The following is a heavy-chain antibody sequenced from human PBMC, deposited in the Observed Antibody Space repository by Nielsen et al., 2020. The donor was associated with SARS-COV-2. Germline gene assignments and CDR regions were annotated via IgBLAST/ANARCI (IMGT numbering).Heavy chain of an antibody. CDR2: IYPGDSDT. CDR1: GGSISSGGYYW. D-gene: IGHD4-23*01. CDR3: ASGADYAAYGGDPDYGMDV. V-gene: IGHV5-51*01. J-gene: IGHJ6*02. Sequence: GGSLRLSCTVSGGSISSGGYYWSWIRQHPGKGLEWMGIIYPGDSDTRYSPSFQGQVTISADKSISTAYLQWSSLKASDTAMYYCASGADYAAYGGDPDYGMDVWGQGTTVTVSS.